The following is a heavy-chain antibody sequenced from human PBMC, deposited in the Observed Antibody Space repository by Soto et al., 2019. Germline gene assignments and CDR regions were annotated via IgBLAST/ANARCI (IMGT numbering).Heavy chain of an antibody. CDR2: IWSDGNNK. D-gene: IGHD2-15*01. CDR1: GFTFRSYG. V-gene: IGHV3-33*01. J-gene: IGHJ3*02. CDR3: ARDGGDIVVGGATVHDAFDI. Sequence: ESGGGVVQPGTSLRLSCAASGFTFRSYGLHWVRQAPGKGLEWVAVIWSDGNNKYYVDSVKGRFSISRDNSKKTVYLQMNSLRAEDTAVYYCARDGGDIVVGGATVHDAFDIWGQGTMVTVSS.